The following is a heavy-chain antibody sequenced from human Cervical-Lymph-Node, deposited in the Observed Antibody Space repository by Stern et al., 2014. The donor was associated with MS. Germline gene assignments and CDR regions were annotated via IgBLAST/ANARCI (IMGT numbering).Heavy chain of an antibody. V-gene: IGHV3-21*06. CDR2: MSWSTSTS. CDR3: ARGDYAIDY. J-gene: IGHJ4*02. CDR1: GFTFVSNS. Sequence: EVQLGESGGGLVKPGGALRLSCAASGFTFVSNSLNWVRQAPGKGLEWVSSMSWSTSTSYYADSVKGRFTISRDNTKNSLFLQMSSLRAEDTAVYYCARGDYAIDYWGQGTLVTVSS. D-gene: IGHD4-17*01.